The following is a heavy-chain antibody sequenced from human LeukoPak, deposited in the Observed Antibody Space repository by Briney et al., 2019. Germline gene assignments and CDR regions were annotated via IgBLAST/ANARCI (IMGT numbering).Heavy chain of an antibody. CDR3: ASSGSGSYPDY. V-gene: IGHV3-30*04. CDR2: ISYDGSNK. D-gene: IGHD3-10*01. CDR1: GFTFSSYA. J-gene: IGHJ4*02. Sequence: PGGSLRLSCAASGFTFSSYAMHWVRQAPGKGLEWVAVISYDGSNKYYADSVKGRFTISRDNSKNTLYLQMHSLRAEDTAVYYCASSGSGSYPDYWGQGTLVTVSS.